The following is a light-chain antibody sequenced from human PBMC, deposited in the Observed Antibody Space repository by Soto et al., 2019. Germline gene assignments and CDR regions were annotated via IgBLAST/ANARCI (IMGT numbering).Light chain of an antibody. CDR2: EAS. Sequence: DIQMTQSPSTLSASVGDRVTITCRASQSISNWLAWYQHKPGKAPNILIYEASTIEDGVPSTFSGSGAGTEFTLTISSLQPDDFATYYCQQYKSYPWPFGQGTKVEIK. CDR1: QSISNW. J-gene: IGKJ1*01. V-gene: IGKV1-5*03. CDR3: QQYKSYPWP.